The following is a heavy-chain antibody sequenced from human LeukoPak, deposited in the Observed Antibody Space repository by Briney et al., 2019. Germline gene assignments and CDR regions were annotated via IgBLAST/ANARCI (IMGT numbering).Heavy chain of an antibody. Sequence: GGSLRLSCAASRFTFNSYAMSWVRQAPGKGLEWVSVIGGSNGITFYVGSVKGRFTISRDNSKDTLYLQMNSLRAEDTAVYYCARNENSGWGYFDYWGQGTLVTASS. J-gene: IGHJ4*02. V-gene: IGHV3-23*01. D-gene: IGHD5-12*01. CDR2: IGGSNGIT. CDR1: RFTFNSYA. CDR3: ARNENSGWGYFDY.